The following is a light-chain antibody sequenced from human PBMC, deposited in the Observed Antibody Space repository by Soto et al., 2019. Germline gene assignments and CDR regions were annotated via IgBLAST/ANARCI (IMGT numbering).Light chain of an antibody. CDR1: SSNIGNNY. J-gene: IGLJ3*02. CDR2: DNN. Sequence: QSVLTQPPSVSAAPGQKVTISCSGSSSNIGNNYVSWYQQIPGTAPKLLISDNNKRPSGIPDRFSGSKSGTSATLGITGLQTGDEADYYCGTWDTSLSAVVFGGGTQLTVL. CDR3: GTWDTSLSAVV. V-gene: IGLV1-51*01.